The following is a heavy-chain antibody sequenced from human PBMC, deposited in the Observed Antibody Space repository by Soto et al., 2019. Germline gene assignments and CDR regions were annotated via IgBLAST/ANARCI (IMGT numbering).Heavy chain of an antibody. CDR3: AKDQGAAAGYFDY. J-gene: IGHJ4*02. V-gene: IGHV3-30*18. D-gene: IGHD6-13*01. Sequence: PGGSLRLSCAVSGFTFSSYGMHWVRQAPGKGLEWVAHISYDGSNEHYAGSVKGRFTISRDNSKNTLYLQMNSLRAEDTAVYYCAKDQGAAAGYFDYWGQGTLVTVSS. CDR2: ISYDGSNE. CDR1: GFTFSSYG.